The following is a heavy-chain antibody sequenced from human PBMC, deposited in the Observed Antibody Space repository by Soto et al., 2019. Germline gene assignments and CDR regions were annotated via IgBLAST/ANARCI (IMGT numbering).Heavy chain of an antibody. CDR2: IWYDGSNK. D-gene: IGHD5-12*01. V-gene: IGHV3-33*01. Sequence: GGSLRLSCAASGFTFSSYGMHWVRQAPGKGLEWVAVIWYDGSNKYYADSVKGRFTISRDNSKNTLYLQMNSLRAEDTALYYCARDMGEYSGYDSAFDYWGQGTLVTVSS. J-gene: IGHJ4*02. CDR3: ARDMGEYSGYDSAFDY. CDR1: GFTFSSYG.